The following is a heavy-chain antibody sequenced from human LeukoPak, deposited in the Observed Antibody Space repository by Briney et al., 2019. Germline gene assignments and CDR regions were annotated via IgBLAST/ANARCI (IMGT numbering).Heavy chain of an antibody. CDR2: IFYSGNT. CDR1: GDSITTSY. CDR3: ARGTPGAGHFDY. J-gene: IGHJ4*02. D-gene: IGHD7-27*01. Sequence: SETLSLTCSVSGDSITTSYWNWIRQPPGQGLEWIGSIFYSGNTKYNPALQSRVTISVDTSKNQFSLEVNSVTAADTAVYYCARGTPGAGHFDYWGQGSLVTVSS. V-gene: IGHV4-59*01.